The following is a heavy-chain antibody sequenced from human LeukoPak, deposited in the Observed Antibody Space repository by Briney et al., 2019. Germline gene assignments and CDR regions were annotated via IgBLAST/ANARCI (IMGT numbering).Heavy chain of an antibody. CDR3: AKLRQQLVLRRMIYSAFDY. V-gene: IGHV3-23*01. D-gene: IGHD6-13*01. CDR2: ISGSGDST. CDR1: GFTFSTYW. Sequence: PGGSLRLSCAASGFTFSTYWMHWVRQAPGKGLEWVSAISGSGDSTYYADSVKGRFTISRDNSKNTMYLQMNSLRAEDTAVYYCAKLRQQLVLRRMIYSAFDYWGQGTLVTVSS. J-gene: IGHJ4*02.